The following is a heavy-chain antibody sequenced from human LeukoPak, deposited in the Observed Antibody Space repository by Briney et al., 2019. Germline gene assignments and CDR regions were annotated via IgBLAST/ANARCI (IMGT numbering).Heavy chain of an antibody. J-gene: IGHJ6*02. Sequence: GGSLRLSCAASGFIFNTYSMNWVRQAPGKGLEWVSYISRSSTTIYYAGSLKGRFTVSRDNAKNSLFLQMNSLRAEDTAVYFCARGGGLDVWGQGATVTVSS. D-gene: IGHD3-16*01. V-gene: IGHV3-48*01. CDR2: ISRSSTTI. CDR3: ARGGGLDV. CDR1: GFIFNTYS.